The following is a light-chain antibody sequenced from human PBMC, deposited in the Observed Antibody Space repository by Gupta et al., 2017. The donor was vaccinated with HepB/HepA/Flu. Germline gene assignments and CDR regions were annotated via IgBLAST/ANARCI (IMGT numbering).Light chain of an antibody. CDR1: SSDVGSYNL. CDR3: CSYAGSSTLVV. CDR2: EVS. V-gene: IGLV2-23*02. Sequence: QSALTQPASVSASPGQSITISCTGTSSDVGSYNLVSWYQQHPGKAPKLMIYEVSKRPSGVSNRFSGSKSGNTASLTISGLQAENEADYYCCSYAGSSTLVVFGGGTKLTVL. J-gene: IGLJ2*01.